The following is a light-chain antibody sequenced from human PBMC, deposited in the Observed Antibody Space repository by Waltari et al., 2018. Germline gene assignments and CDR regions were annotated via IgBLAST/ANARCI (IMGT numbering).Light chain of an antibody. CDR2: DVS. CDR1: SGDLGTYNS. V-gene: IGLV2-14*01. J-gene: IGLJ2*01. Sequence: QSALTQPASVSGSPGQSTTISCTATSGDLGTYNSVSWYRQYPGAAPKLIIYDVSNRPSEISDRFSGSKSGNTASLTISGLQAEDEAVYYCTSYRGSTSLVFGGGT. CDR3: TSYRGSTSLV.